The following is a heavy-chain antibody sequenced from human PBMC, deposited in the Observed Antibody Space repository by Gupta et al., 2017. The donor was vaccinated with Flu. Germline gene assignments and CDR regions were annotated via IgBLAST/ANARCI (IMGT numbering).Heavy chain of an antibody. Sequence: QVHLVESGGGVVQPGGALRLSCEGSGFTFSKYGIHWGRQAPGKGLGWVAFISYDVTNKYFLESVTGRFTMSRDNSKNTVYLQMDRLRPEDTAVYYCAKDRRGYYDFWTGFFDFWGPGTPVSVSS. J-gene: IGHJ4*02. CDR1: GFTFSKYG. CDR2: ISYDVTNK. D-gene: IGHD3-3*01. V-gene: IGHV3-30*18. CDR3: AKDRRGYYDFWTGFFDF.